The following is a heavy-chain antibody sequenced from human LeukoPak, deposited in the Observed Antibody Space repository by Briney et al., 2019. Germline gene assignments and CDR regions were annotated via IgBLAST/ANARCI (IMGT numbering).Heavy chain of an antibody. D-gene: IGHD6-13*01. CDR2: IWFDGTNK. CDR1: GFTFSGYG. CDR3: TKDRGSSSSYAFDI. V-gene: IGHV3-33*06. J-gene: IGHJ3*02. Sequence: GGSLRLSCAASGFTFSGYGMHWVRQAPGKGLEWVAVIWFDGTNKYYADSVKGRFTISRDNSKNTLYLQMSSLRAEDTAVYYCTKDRGSSSSYAFDIWGQGTMVTVSS.